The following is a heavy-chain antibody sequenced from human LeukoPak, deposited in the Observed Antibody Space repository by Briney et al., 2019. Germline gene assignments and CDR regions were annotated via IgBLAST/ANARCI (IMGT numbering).Heavy chain of an antibody. V-gene: IGHV3-11*01. CDR3: ARTLAPGGKGDQFDWFDP. CDR2: ISSSGSTI. CDR1: GFTFSDYY. D-gene: IGHD6-13*01. J-gene: IGHJ5*02. Sequence: GGSLRLSCAASGFTFSDYYMSWIRQVPGKGLEWVSYISSSGSTIYHADSVKGRFTISRDNAKNSLYLQMNSLRAEDTAVYYCARTLAPGGKGDQFDWFDPWGQGTLVTVSS.